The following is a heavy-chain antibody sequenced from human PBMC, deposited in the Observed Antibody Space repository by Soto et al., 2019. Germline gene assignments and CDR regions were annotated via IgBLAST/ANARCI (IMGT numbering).Heavy chain of an antibody. J-gene: IGHJ6*03. CDR2: IYYSGST. V-gene: IGHV4-59*01. Sequence: SETLSLTCTVSGGSISSYYWSWIRQPPGKGLEWIGYIYYSGSTNYNPSLKSRVTISVDTSKNQFSLKLSSVTAADTAVYYCARGGGVKYCSGGSCYMSLLDYYMDVWGKGTTVTVSS. D-gene: IGHD2-15*01. CDR1: GGSISSYY. CDR3: ARGGGVKYCSGGSCYMSLLDYYMDV.